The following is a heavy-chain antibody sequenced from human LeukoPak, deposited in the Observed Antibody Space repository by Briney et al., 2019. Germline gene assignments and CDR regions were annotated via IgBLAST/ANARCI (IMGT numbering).Heavy chain of an antibody. Sequence: GESLKISCKASANTFTNSWIGWVRQMPGKGLEWMGIIFVGDSDTTYSPSFRGQVTISADRSISTAYLQWNSLKASDTAMYFCARLGYCSGGTCSSGYFYGMDVWGQGTTVTVSS. D-gene: IGHD2-15*01. V-gene: IGHV5-51*01. CDR3: ARLGYCSGGTCSSGYFYGMDV. J-gene: IGHJ6*02. CDR2: IFVGDSDT. CDR1: ANTFTNSW.